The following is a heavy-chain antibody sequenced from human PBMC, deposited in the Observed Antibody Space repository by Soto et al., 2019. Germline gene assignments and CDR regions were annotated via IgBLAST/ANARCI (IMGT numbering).Heavy chain of an antibody. Sequence: QVQLVQSGTEVKTPRASVKVSCKASGYRFTHYDIHWVRQAPGQRLEWMGWIGAGDGKTYYSQNFQGRVTITKDTSASTAYMELSSLISEDTAVYYCVRDYASDSGVHLDFWGQGTLVTVSS. CDR1: GYRFTHYD. D-gene: IGHD3-22*01. CDR2: IGAGDGKT. V-gene: IGHV1-3*01. CDR3: VRDYASDSGVHLDF. J-gene: IGHJ4*02.